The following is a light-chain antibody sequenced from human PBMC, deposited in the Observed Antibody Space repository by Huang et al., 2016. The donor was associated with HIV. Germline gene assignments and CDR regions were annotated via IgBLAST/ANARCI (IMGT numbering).Light chain of an antibody. J-gene: IGKJ1*01. V-gene: IGKV3-15*01. Sequence: EIVMTLSPATLSVSPGERVTLSCRASQSVSNNLAWYQQKPGQAPRLLIYGASTRATGIPARFSGGGSVTEFTLTISSLQSEDFAVYYCQQYKGTFGQGTRVEIK. CDR3: QQYKGT. CDR2: GAS. CDR1: QSVSNN.